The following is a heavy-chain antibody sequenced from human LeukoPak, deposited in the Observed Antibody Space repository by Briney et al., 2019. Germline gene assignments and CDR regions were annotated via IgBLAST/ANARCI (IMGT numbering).Heavy chain of an antibody. D-gene: IGHD3-22*01. CDR3: AKDTGAYYDSSGYLVY. CDR1: GFTFDDYA. CDR2: ISWNSGSI. Sequence: PGGSLRLSCAASGFTFDDYAMHWVRQAPGKGLEWVSGISWNSGSIGYADSVKGRFTISRDNAKNSLYLQMNSLRAEDTALYYCAKDTGAYYDSSGYLVYWGQGTLVTVSS. V-gene: IGHV3-9*01. J-gene: IGHJ4*02.